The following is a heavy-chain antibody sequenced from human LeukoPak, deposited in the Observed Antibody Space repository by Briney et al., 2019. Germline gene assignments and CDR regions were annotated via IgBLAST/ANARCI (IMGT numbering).Heavy chain of an antibody. D-gene: IGHD6-6*01. CDR2: VYQGGSS. CDR3: ARRVGSSDCFDY. J-gene: IGHJ4*02. Sequence: SETLSLTCTVSGYSISSGFYWGWIRQPPGKGLEWIGNVYQGGSSYYNPSLKSRITISVDTSKNQFSLNLYSVTAADTAVYYCARRVGSSDCFDYWGQGTLVTVSS. CDR1: GYSISSGFY. V-gene: IGHV4-38-2*02.